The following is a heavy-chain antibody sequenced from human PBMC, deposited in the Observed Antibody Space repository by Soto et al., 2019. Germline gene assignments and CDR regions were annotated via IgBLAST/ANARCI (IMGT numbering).Heavy chain of an antibody. CDR1: GFTFSVSA. Sequence: EVQLVESGGGLVQPGGSLKLSCAASGFTFSVSAIHWVRQAPGRGLEWVGRIRSTAQNSATGYVASVRGRFTISRDDSKNTAYLQMNSLKTDDTAVYYWTVVGATSDGFRYWGQGSLVTVSS. CDR3: TVVGATSDGFRY. V-gene: IGHV3-73*02. J-gene: IGHJ4*02. CDR2: IRSTAQNSAT. D-gene: IGHD1-26*01.